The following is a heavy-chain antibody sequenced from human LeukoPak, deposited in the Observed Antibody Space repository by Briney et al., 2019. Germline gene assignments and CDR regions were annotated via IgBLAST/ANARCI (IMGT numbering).Heavy chain of an antibody. V-gene: IGHV1-2*02. J-gene: IGHJ4*02. Sequence: ASVKVSCKASGYTFTGYYMHWVRQAPGQGLEWMGWINPNSGGTNYAQKFQGRVTMTRDTSISTAYMELSRLRSDDTAVYYCARVGPLAAATLGPAYYWGQGTLVTVSS. CDR2: INPNSGGT. CDR3: ARVGPLAAATLGPAYY. CDR1: GYTFTGYY. D-gene: IGHD6-13*01.